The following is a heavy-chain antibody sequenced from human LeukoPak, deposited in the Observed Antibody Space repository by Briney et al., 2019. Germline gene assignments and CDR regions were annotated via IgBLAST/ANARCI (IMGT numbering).Heavy chain of an antibody. V-gene: IGHV3-48*03. CDR3: ARMTGGLWDY. CDR1: GFTFSTYA. Sequence: QPGGSLRLSCVASGFTFSTYAMNWVRQAPGKGLEWISYISSSGTTIYYADSMKGRFTISRDNAKNSLSLQLNSLRAEDTAVYYCARMTGGLWDYWGQGTLVTVSS. J-gene: IGHJ4*02. CDR2: ISSSGTTI. D-gene: IGHD2-15*01.